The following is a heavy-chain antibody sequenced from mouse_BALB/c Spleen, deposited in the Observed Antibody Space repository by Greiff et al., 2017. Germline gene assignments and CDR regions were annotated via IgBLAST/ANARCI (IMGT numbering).Heavy chain of an antibody. Sequence: EVQGVESGGGLVQPGGSLKLSCAASGFTFSSYGMSWVRQTPDKRLELVATINSNGGSTYYPDSVKGRFTISRDNAKNTLYLQMSSLKSEDTAMYYCARDQGGSSFSYYYAMDYWGQGTSVTVSS. V-gene: IGHV5-6-3*01. J-gene: IGHJ4*01. CDR1: GFTFSSYG. CDR3: ARDQGGSSFSYYYAMDY. D-gene: IGHD1-1*01. CDR2: INSNGGST.